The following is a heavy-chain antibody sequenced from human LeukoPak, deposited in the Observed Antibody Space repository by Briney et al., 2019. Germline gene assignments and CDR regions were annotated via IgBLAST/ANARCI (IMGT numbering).Heavy chain of an antibody. CDR2: MNPNSGNT. V-gene: IGHV1-8*01. CDR3: ARGSIVVYGMDV. CDR1: GYTFTSYD. J-gene: IGHJ6*02. D-gene: IGHD2-15*01. Sequence: ASVKVSCKASGYTFTSYDINWVRQATGQGLEWMGWMNPNSGNTGYAQKFQGRVTRTRNTSISTAYMELSSLRSEDTAVYYCARGSIVVYGMDVWGQGTTVTVSS.